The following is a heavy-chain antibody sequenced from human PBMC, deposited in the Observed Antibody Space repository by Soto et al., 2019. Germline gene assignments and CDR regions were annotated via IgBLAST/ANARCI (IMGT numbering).Heavy chain of an antibody. CDR3: AKDVMSTDSSGYSLDS. Sequence: PGGSLRLSCAASGFTFSSYAMSWVRQAPGKGLEWVSAISGSGGSTYYADSVKGRFTISRDNSKNTLYLQMNSLRAEETAVYYCAKDVMSTDSSGYSLDSWGQGTLVTVSS. V-gene: IGHV3-23*01. D-gene: IGHD3-22*01. CDR1: GFTFSSYA. J-gene: IGHJ4*02. CDR2: ISGSGGST.